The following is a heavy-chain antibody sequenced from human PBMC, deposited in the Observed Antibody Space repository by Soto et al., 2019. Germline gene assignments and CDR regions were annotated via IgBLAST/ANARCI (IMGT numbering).Heavy chain of an antibody. Sequence: QVPLVESGGGVVQPGRSLRLSCAASGFTFSSYGMHWVRQAPGKGLEWVAVISYDGSNKYYADSVKGRFTISRDNSKNTLYLQMNSLRAEDTAVYYCAKAGWTTVVTQSDYWGQGTLVTVSS. CDR1: GFTFSSYG. CDR2: ISYDGSNK. D-gene: IGHD4-17*01. CDR3: AKAGWTTVVTQSDY. V-gene: IGHV3-30*18. J-gene: IGHJ4*02.